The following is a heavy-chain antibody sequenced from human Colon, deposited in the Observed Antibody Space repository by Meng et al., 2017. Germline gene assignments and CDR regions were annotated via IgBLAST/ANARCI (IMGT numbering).Heavy chain of an antibody. J-gene: IGHJ3*02. Sequence: GESLKISCAVSGFTVSSNYMSWVRQAPGKGLEWVSVIYSGGSTYYADSVKGRFTISRDNSKNTLYLQMNSLRAEDTAVYYCARAGSTVVGDDAFDIWGQGTMVTVSS. CDR3: ARAGSTVVGDDAFDI. D-gene: IGHD4-23*01. CDR2: IYSGGST. V-gene: IGHV3-66*02. CDR1: GFTVSSNY.